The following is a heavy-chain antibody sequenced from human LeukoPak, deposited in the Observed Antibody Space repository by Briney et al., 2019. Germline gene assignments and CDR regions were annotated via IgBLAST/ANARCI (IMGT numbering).Heavy chain of an antibody. D-gene: IGHD5-18*01. Sequence: GGSLRLSCAASGFTFSNYAMSWVRQAPGKGLEWVSAISGSGGSTHYADSVKGRFTISRDNSKNTLYLQMNSLRAEDTAVYYCAKDSMDTAMVTGDYWGQGTLVTVSS. J-gene: IGHJ4*02. CDR3: AKDSMDTAMVTGDY. CDR2: ISGSGGST. CDR1: GFTFSNYA. V-gene: IGHV3-23*01.